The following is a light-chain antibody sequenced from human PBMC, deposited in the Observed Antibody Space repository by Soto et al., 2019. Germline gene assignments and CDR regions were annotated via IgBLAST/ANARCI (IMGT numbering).Light chain of an antibody. CDR2: DAS. CDR3: QQYNTYRT. CDR1: QSISRW. V-gene: IGKV1-5*01. Sequence: DIQMTQSPSTLSASVGDRVTIACRSSQSISRWLAWYQQKPGKAPKVLIYDASNLKSGVPSRFSGSVSGTEFTLTISSLQPDDFATYYCQQYNTYRTFGQGTKVDIK. J-gene: IGKJ1*01.